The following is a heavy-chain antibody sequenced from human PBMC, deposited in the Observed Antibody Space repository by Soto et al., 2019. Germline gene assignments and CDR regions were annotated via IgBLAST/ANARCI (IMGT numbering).Heavy chain of an antibody. D-gene: IGHD2-15*01. CDR3: ARELPPDL. Sequence: PGGSLRLSCAASGFTVSSQYMTWVRQAPGKGLEWVSILWSAGLTYYADSVKGRFTISRDNFKNTVYLQMNGLGVEDPGVYFCARELPPDLWGQGTLVTVSS. V-gene: IGHV3-53*01. CDR2: LWSAGLT. CDR1: GFTVSSQY. J-gene: IGHJ4*01.